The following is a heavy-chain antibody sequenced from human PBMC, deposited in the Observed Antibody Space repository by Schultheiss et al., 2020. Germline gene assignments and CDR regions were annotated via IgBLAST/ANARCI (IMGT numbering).Heavy chain of an antibody. V-gene: IGHV3-48*01. CDR3: ARGLSDMGDNWFDP. D-gene: IGHD3-16*01. Sequence: GGSLRLSCAASGFTFSSYSMNWVRQAPGKGLEWVSYISSSSSTIYYADSVKGRFTISRDNAKNSLYLQMNSLRAEDTAVYYCARGLSDMGDNWFDPWGQGTLVTVSS. CDR1: GFTFSSYS. J-gene: IGHJ5*02. CDR2: ISSSSSTI.